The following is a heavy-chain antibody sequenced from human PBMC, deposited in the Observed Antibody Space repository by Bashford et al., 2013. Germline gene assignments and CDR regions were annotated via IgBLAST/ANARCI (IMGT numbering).Heavy chain of an antibody. CDR3: ARVSYYDSSGYYLPDLYFDY. Sequence: WIRQPPGRGLEWIGTIYYMGAPTTTRPSRVEVTISVDTSKNQFSLKLSSVTAADTAVYYCARVSYYDSSGYYLPDLYFDYWGQGTLVTVSS. D-gene: IGHD3-22*01. V-gene: IGHV4-39*07. CDR2: IYYMGAP. J-gene: IGHJ4*02.